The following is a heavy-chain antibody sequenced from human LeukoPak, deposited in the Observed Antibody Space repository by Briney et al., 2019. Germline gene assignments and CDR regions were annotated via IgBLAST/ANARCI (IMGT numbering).Heavy chain of an antibody. Sequence: ASVKVSCKASGYTFTGYYMHWVRQAPGQGLEWMGWINPNSGGTNYAQKFQGRVTMTRDTSISTAYMELSRLRSDDTAVYYCATPLGVVVALDYWGQGTLVTVSS. V-gene: IGHV1-2*02. CDR2: INPNSGGT. J-gene: IGHJ4*02. CDR1: GYTFTGYY. D-gene: IGHD3-22*01. CDR3: ATPLGVVVALDY.